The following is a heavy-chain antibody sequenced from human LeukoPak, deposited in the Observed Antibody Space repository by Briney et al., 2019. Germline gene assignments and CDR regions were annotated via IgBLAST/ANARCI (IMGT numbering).Heavy chain of an antibody. V-gene: IGHV1-18*04. CDR3: ARDQGRPVIKLYYYYYYMDV. D-gene: IGHD6-6*01. CDR1: GYTFTSYH. Sequence: GASVKVSCKASGYTFTSYHMHWVRQAPGQGLEWMGWISAYNGNTNYAQKLQGRVTMTTDTSTSTAYMELRSLRSDDTAVYYCARDQGRPVIKLYYYYYYMDVWGKGTTVTVSS. CDR2: ISAYNGNT. J-gene: IGHJ6*03.